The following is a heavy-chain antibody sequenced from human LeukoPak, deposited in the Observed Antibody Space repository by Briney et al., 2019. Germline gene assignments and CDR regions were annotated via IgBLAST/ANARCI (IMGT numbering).Heavy chain of an antibody. CDR3: ARRYFDS. CDR2: IKQDGSEK. V-gene: IGHV3-7*03. CDR1: GFTFSDYW. Sequence: PGGSLRLSCAAFGFTFSDYWVHWVRQAPGKGLEWVANIKQDGSEKYYVDSVKGRFTISRDNAKNALYLQMNSLRAEDTAVYYCARRYFDSWGQGTLVTVSS. J-gene: IGHJ4*02.